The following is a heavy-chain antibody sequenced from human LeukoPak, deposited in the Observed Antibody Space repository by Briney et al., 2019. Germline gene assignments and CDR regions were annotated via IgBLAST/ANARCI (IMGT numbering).Heavy chain of an antibody. CDR2: ISSSGSTL. V-gene: IGHV3-11*04. CDR3: ARVEGRSYGGNSAWFDP. Sequence: GGSLRLSCAASRFTFSDYYMSWIRQAPGKGLEWVSYISSSGSTLYYADSVKGRFTISRDNAKNSLYLQMNSLRAEDTAVYYCARVEGRSYGGNSAWFDPWGRGTLVTVSS. J-gene: IGHJ5*02. CDR1: RFTFSDYY. D-gene: IGHD4-23*01.